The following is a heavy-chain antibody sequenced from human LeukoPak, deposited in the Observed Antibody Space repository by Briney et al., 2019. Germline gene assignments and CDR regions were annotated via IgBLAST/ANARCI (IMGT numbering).Heavy chain of an antibody. CDR3: ARDMTTVTTGGWFDP. J-gene: IGHJ5*02. Sequence: SETLSLTCTGSGGSISSYYWSWLRQPAGKGLEWIGRIYTSGSTNYNPSLKSRVTMSVDTSKNQFSLKLSSVTAADTAVYYCARDMTTVTTGGWFDPWGQGTLVTVSS. D-gene: IGHD4-11*01. CDR1: GGSISSYY. CDR2: IYTSGST. V-gene: IGHV4-4*07.